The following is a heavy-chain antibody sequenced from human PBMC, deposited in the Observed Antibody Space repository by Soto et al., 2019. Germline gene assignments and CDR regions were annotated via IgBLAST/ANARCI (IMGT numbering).Heavy chain of an antibody. V-gene: IGHV4-34*01. J-gene: IGHJ4*02. Sequence: SETLSLTCAVYGGSFSGYYWSWIRQPPGKGLGWIGEINHSGSTNYNPSLKSRVTISVDTSKNQFSLKLSSVTAADTAVYYCARDTDSSGIDYWGRGTLVTVSS. CDR1: GGSFSGYY. D-gene: IGHD3-22*01. CDR3: ARDTDSSGIDY. CDR2: INHSGST.